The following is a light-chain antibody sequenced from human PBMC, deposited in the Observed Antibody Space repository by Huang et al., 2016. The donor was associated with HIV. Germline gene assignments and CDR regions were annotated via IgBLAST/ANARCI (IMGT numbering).Light chain of an antibody. V-gene: IGKV1-6*01. CDR1: QDIGND. J-gene: IGKJ1*01. Sequence: AIQMTQSPASLSASVGDRVTITCRASQDIGNDLGWYQQRLGTAPKLLVSTASHLQIGVPSIFTGIGSGTHFTLTLSVLQPVDFATYYFLQDYPYPWTFGQGTKVEI. CDR3: LQDYPYPWT. CDR2: TAS.